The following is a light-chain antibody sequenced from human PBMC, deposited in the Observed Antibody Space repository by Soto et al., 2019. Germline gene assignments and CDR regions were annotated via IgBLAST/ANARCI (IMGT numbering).Light chain of an antibody. CDR2: DAS. J-gene: IGKJ1*01. V-gene: IGKV3-11*01. CDR3: QQYNNWWT. CDR1: QSVTNS. Sequence: EIVLTQSPAALSLSPGERATLSCRASQSVTNSLAWYQQKPGQAPRLLVYDASNRATGIPTRFSGSGSGTDFTLTISNLQSEDLAVYYCQQYNNWWTFGQGTKVDIK.